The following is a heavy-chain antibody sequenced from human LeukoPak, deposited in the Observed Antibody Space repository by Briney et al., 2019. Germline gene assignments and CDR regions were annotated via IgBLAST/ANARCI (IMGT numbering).Heavy chain of an antibody. V-gene: IGHV3-23*01. CDR1: GFTFSSYG. D-gene: IGHD6-19*01. J-gene: IGHJ6*02. CDR3: AKDGLSSGWYGGFYYYYGMDV. Sequence: GGSLRLSCAASGFTFSSYGMHWVRQAPGKGLEWVSAISGSGGSTYYADSVKGRFTISRDNSKNTLYLQMNSLRAEDTAVYYCAKDGLSSGWYGGFYYYYGMDVWGQGTTVTVSS. CDR2: ISGSGGST.